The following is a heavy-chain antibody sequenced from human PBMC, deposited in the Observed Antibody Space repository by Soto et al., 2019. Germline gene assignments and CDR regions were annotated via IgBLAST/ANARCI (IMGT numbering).Heavy chain of an antibody. CDR3: AKVLYYYDSSGYFDY. CDR1: GFTFSSYA. J-gene: IGHJ4*02. V-gene: IGHV3-23*01. CDR2: ISGSGGST. Sequence: PGGSLRLSCAASGFTFSSYAVSWVRQAPGKGLEWVSAISGSGGSTYYADSVKGRFTISRDNSKNTLYLQMNSLRAEDTAVYYCAKVLYYYDSSGYFDYWGQGALVTVSS. D-gene: IGHD3-22*01.